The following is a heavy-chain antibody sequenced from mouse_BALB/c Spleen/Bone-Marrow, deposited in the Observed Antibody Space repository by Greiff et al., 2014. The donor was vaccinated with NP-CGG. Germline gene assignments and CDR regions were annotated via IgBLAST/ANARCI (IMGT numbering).Heavy chain of an antibody. CDR2: IYPGNVNT. CDR1: GYTFTSYY. CDR3: ARDTMDY. J-gene: IGHJ4*01. Sequence: QVQLPQSGPELVKPGASVRISCKASGYTFTSYYINWVKQRPGQGLEWIGWIYPGNVNTKYKGKFKGKATLTADKSSSTAYMQLSSLTSEDSAVYFCARDTMDYWGQGTSVTVSS. V-gene: IGHV1S56*01.